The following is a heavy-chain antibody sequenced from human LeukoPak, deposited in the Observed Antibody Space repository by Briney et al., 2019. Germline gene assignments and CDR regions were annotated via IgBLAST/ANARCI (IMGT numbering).Heavy chain of an antibody. CDR3: ARVEEGYGSGRRENYYYYYMDV. J-gene: IGHJ6*03. CDR1: GGTISRYY. D-gene: IGHD3-10*01. V-gene: IGHV4-59*01. CDR2: IYDSGST. Sequence: SETLSLSCTVSGGTISRYYWNWIRQPPGKGLEWIGYIYDSGSTNYNPSLKSRVTISVDTSKNQFSLKLRSVTAADTAVYYCARVEEGYGSGRRENYYYYYMDVWGKGTTVTISS.